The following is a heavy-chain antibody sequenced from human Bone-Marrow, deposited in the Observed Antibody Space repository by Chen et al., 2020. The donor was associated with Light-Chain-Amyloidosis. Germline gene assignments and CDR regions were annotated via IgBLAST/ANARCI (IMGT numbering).Heavy chain of an antibody. V-gene: IGHV3-7*01. CDR2: INHYGTRE. CDR1: GFTFSSNW. D-gene: IGHD2-15*01. Sequence: EAQLVESGGGLVQPGGSLRLPCAASGFTFSSNWMSWVRQAPGKGLEWVANINHYGTREYYVDSVKGRFTISRDNTKNSLLLQMNSLRAEDTAVYYCARGFATDYWGQGTLVTVSS. J-gene: IGHJ4*02. CDR3: ARGFATDY.